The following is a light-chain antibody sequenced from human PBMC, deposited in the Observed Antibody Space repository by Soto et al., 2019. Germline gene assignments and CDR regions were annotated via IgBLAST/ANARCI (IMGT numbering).Light chain of an antibody. J-gene: IGLJ2*01. CDR3: QSYDNSLSAMV. V-gene: IGLV1-40*01. CDR1: TSNIGAGYD. CDR2: GND. Sequence: QTVVTQPPSVSGAPGQRVTISCTGSTSNIGAGYDVHWYRQLPGTAPKVLIYGNDNRPSGVPDRFSGSKSGTSASLAITGLQAEDEADYYCQSYDNSLSAMVFGGGTKLTVL.